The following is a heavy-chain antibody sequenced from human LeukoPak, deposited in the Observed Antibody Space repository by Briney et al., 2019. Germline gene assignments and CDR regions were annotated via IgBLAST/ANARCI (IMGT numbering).Heavy chain of an antibody. D-gene: IGHD6-6*01. CDR1: GGTFSSYA. CDR2: IIPILGIA. V-gene: IGHV1-69*04. J-gene: IGHJ5*02. Sequence: GASVKVSCKASGGTFSSYAISWVRQAPGQGLEWMGRIIPILGIANYAQKFQGRVTITADKSTSTAYMELSSLRPEDTAVYYCASSEGWQLVGWFDPWGQGTLATVSS. CDR3: ASSEGWQLVGWFDP.